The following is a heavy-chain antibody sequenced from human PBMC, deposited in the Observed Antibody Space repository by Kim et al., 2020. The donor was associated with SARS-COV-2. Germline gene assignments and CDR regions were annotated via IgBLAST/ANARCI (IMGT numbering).Heavy chain of an antibody. D-gene: IGHD6-13*01. CDR3: VKGIGSSWYRGAGY. CDR1: GFTFSTYA. J-gene: IGHJ4*02. Sequence: GGSLRLSCSASGFTFSTYAMYWVRQAPGKGLEYVSVISSNGGSTNYADSVRGRFTISRDNSKNTLYLQMSSLRVEDTALYYCVKGIGSSWYRGAGYWGQGTLLTVSS. CDR2: ISSNGGST. V-gene: IGHV3-64D*06.